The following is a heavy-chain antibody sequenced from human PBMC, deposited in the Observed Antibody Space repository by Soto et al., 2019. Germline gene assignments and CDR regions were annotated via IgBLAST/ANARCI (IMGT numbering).Heavy chain of an antibody. J-gene: IGHJ4*02. V-gene: IGHV1-18*01. CDR2: ISAYNGNT. CDR3: ARDSTPYYMGEFDY. Sequence: ASVKVSCKASGYTFTSDGISWVRQAPGQGLEWMGWISAYNGNTNYAQKLQGRVTMTTDTSTSTAYMELRSLRSDDTAVYYCARDSTPYYMGEFDYWGQGTLVTVSS. CDR1: GYTFTSDG. D-gene: IGHD3-10*01.